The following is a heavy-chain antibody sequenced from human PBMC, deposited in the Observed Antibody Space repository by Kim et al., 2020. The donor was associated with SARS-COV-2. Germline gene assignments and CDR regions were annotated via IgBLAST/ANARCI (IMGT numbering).Heavy chain of an antibody. CDR2: INTNTGNP. J-gene: IGHJ4*02. CDR3: ARTFYDSSGYYYVDY. CDR1: GYTFTTYG. D-gene: IGHD3-22*01. Sequence: ASVKVSCKASGYTFTTYGMHWVRQAPGQGLEWMGWINTNTGNPTFAQGFTGRFVFSMDTSVSTAYMQISSLKAEDTAVYYCARTFYDSSGYYYVDYLGQG. V-gene: IGHV7-4-1*02.